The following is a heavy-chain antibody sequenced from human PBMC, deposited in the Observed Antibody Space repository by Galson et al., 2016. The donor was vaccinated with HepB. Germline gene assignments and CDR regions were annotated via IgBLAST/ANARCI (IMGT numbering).Heavy chain of an antibody. D-gene: IGHD3-10*01. J-gene: IGHJ6*02. CDR3: ARGGGKPGISYGLDV. CDR1: GLNFSPYW. V-gene: IGHV3-74*03. Sequence: SLRLSCAASGLNFSPYWMHWVRQVPGKGLMWLSHINSDGSITTYADSVRGRFSISRGNAKNTLYLHMNGLRDEDTAVYFCARGGGKPGISYGLDVWGQGTTVTVSS. CDR2: INSDGSIT.